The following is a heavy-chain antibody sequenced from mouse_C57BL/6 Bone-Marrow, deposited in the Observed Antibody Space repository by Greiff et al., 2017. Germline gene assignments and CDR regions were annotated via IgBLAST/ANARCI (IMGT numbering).Heavy chain of an antibody. J-gene: IGHJ2*01. CDR1: GYTFTSYW. D-gene: IGHD3-2*02. CDR3: ARGQLRDYFDY. V-gene: IGHV1-69*01. CDR2: IDPSDSYT. Sequence: QVQLQQPGAEPVMPGASVKLSCKASGYTFTSYWMHWVKQRPGQGLEWIGEIDPSDSYTNYNQKFKGKSTLTVDKSSSTAYMQLSSLTSEDSAVYYCARGQLRDYFDYWGQGTTLTVSS.